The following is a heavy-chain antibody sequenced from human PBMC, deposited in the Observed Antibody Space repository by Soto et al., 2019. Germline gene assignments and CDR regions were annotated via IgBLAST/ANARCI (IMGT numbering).Heavy chain of an antibody. V-gene: IGHV1-18*04. CDR2: ISAYSGNA. D-gene: IGHD3-10*01. Sequence: QAQLVQSGAEVKKPGASVKVSCKASGFSFTSYGFSWVRQAPGQGLELMGWISAYSGNAKYEEKIQDRVTMTTDTATSTVYMEVRRLRSYDTAVYSCARSGSGTFYEAVDIWGQGTMVNVSS. CDR3: ARSGSGTFYEAVDI. J-gene: IGHJ3*02. CDR1: GFSFTSYG.